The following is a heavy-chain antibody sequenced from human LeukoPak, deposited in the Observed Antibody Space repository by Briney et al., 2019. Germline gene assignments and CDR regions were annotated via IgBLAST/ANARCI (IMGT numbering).Heavy chain of an antibody. CDR2: ISSNGGST. D-gene: IGHD2-21*01. Sequence: GGSLRLSCAASGFTFSSYAMHWVRQAPGKGLEYVSAISSNGGSTYYANSVKGRFTISRDNSKNTLYLQMGSLGAEDMDASYCATIYWGQGTLVRVPS. CDR1: GFTFSSYA. J-gene: IGHJ4*02. V-gene: IGHV3-64*01. CDR3: ATIY.